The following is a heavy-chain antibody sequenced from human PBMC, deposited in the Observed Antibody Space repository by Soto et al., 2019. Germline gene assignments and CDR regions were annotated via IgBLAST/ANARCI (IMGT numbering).Heavy chain of an antibody. V-gene: IGHV3-21*01. CDR2: ISSSSNST. Sequence: SLRLSCAASGFTFSTYAMAWVRQAPGKGLEWVSSISSSSNSTYYADSVKGRFTISRDNAKNTVYLQMNSLRAEDTAVYYCTRVGGSVSGMDVWGQGTTVTVSS. CDR3: TRVGGSVSGMDV. CDR1: GFTFSTYA. J-gene: IGHJ6*02. D-gene: IGHD1-26*01.